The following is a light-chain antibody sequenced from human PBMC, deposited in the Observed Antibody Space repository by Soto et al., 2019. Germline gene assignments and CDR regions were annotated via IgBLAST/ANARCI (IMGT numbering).Light chain of an antibody. Sequence: DIQMTQSPSTLSASVGDRVTITCRASQSISSWLAWYQQKPGKAPKLLIYKASTLQSGVPSRFSGSGSGTEFSLTISSLQPDDLATYYCQHYNTNPSIFGQGTKLEIK. CDR2: KAS. CDR3: QHYNTNPSI. CDR1: QSISSW. V-gene: IGKV1-5*03. J-gene: IGKJ2*01.